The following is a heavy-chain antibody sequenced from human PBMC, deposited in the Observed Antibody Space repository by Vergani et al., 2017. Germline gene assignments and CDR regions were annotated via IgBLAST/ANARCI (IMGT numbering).Heavy chain of an antibody. CDR3: ATKSCGTPGCQIGYFRE. V-gene: IGHV3-30*03. CDR2: ISYDGTQK. J-gene: IGHJ1*01. Sequence: QVHLVESGGGVVQPGRSLRLSCVVSGFTSSYYGMHWVRQAPGKGLEWVAVISYDGTQKYYADSVKGRLTISRDNSKSTLYLQMNSLRTEDTSVYYWATKSCGTPGCQIGYFREWGQGTLVTVSS. CDR1: GFTSSYYG. D-gene: IGHD1-1*01.